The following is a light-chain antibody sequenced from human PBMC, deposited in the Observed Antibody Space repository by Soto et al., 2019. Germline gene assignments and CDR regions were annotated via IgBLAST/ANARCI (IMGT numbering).Light chain of an antibody. Sequence: QSVLTQPPSASGSPGQSVTISCTGTSSDVGGYNYVSWCQQHPGKAPKLMIYEVSKRPSGVPDRFSGSKSGNTASLTVSGLQAEDEADYYCISYAGSSLLYVFGTGTKVTVL. V-gene: IGLV2-8*01. CDR2: EVS. J-gene: IGLJ1*01. CDR3: ISYAGSSLLYV. CDR1: SSDVGGYNY.